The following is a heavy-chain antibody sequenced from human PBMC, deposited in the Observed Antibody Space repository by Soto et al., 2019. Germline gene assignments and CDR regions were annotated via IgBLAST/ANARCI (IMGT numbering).Heavy chain of an antibody. CDR1: GGSISSGGYS. Sequence: QLQLQESGSGLVKPSQTLSLTCAVSGGSISSGGYSWSWIRQPPGKGLEWIGYIYHSGSTYYNPSLKSRVTIAVYRSKNQFSLKMSSVNAADTAVYYCARGSGKQGYYCMDVWGQGTTVTVSS. V-gene: IGHV4-30-2*01. CDR2: IYHSGST. J-gene: IGHJ6*02. CDR3: ARGSGKQGYYCMDV. D-gene: IGHD3-3*01.